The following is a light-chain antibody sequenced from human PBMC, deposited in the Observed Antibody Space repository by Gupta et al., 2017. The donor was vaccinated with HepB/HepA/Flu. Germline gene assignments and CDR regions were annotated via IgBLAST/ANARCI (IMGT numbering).Light chain of an antibody. CDR3: SSFTYTMTLVV. CDR2: NVS. V-gene: IGLV2-14*01. CDR1: SSDVGDYKS. J-gene: IGLJ2*01. Sequence: SALPHPASVSGSPGQSITISCTATSSDVGDYKSVSWYQQHPGKAPKLLISNVSNRPSGVSNRFSGSKSGNTASLTIAGLQAEDEADYYCSSFTYTMTLVVFGGGTKVTVL.